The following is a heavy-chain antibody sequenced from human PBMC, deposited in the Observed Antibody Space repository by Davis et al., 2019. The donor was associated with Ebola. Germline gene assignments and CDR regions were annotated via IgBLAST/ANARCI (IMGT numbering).Heavy chain of an antibody. V-gene: IGHV3-33*01. Sequence: GESLKIPCAAPGFSFKSYGMHWVRQAPGKGPEWVAVIWFDGSNSYYADSVKGRFTISRDNSKNTLYLQMNSLRAEDTAMYYCARPLGSASWHHFDTWGRGTLVTVSS. J-gene: IGHJ4*02. CDR1: GFSFKSYG. CDR3: ARPLGSASWHHFDT. CDR2: IWFDGSNS. D-gene: IGHD2-2*01.